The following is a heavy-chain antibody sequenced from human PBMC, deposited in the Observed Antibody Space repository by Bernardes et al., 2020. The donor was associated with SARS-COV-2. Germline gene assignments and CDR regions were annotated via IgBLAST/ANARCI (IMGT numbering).Heavy chain of an antibody. V-gene: IGHV1-2*04. Sequence: ASLKVSCKASGYTFTDHYIHWVRQAHGQGLEWMGWIDPKSGGTNVAQRFQGSVTMTRDTSINTAYMELTGLKSNDTAVYYCAKDARGGSPRFYYGMDVWGQGTTVTVSS. CDR3: AKDARGGSPRFYYGMDV. J-gene: IGHJ6*01. CDR2: IDPKSGGT. CDR1: GYTFTDHY. D-gene: IGHD3-10*01.